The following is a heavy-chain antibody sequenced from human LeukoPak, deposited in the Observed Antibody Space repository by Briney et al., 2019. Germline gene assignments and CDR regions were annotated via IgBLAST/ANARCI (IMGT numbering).Heavy chain of an antibody. V-gene: IGHV3-23*01. D-gene: IGHD1-26*01. CDR3: AKEKWESGWFDP. Sequence: PGGSLRLFCAASEFTFSSYAMNWVRQAPGKGLEWVSGISGSGSRTHYADSVKGRFTISRDNSKNTLYLQVNSLRAEDTAVYYCAKEKWESGWFDPWGQGTLVTVSS. CDR2: ISGSGSRT. CDR1: EFTFSSYA. J-gene: IGHJ5*02.